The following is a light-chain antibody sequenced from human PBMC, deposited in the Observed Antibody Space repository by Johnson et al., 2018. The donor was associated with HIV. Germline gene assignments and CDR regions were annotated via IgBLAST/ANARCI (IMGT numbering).Light chain of an antibody. CDR2: DNN. Sequence: QSVLTQPPSVSAAPGQKVTISCSGTSSNIGNNYVSWYQQFPGTAPKLVIYDNNNRPSGIPDRFSGSKSGTSATLGITGLQTGDEADYYCGTWGGVFGTGTKVTVL. J-gene: IGLJ1*01. CDR3: GTWGGV. CDR1: SSNIGNNY. V-gene: IGLV1-51*01.